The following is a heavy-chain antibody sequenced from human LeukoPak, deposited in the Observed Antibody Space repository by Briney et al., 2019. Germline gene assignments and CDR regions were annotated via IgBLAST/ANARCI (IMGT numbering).Heavy chain of an antibody. CDR1: GYIFTGYY. D-gene: IGHD3-3*01. V-gene: IGHV1-2*02. CDR2: INPNSGDT. J-gene: IGHJ4*02. CDR3: ARGDDFWSGYYTGASGAFDY. Sequence: ASVKVSCKASGYIFTGYYMHWVRQAPGQGLEWMGWINPNSGDTNYAQKFQGRVTITRNTSISTAYMELSSLRSEDTAVYYCARGDDFWSGYYTGASGAFDYWGQGTLVTVSS.